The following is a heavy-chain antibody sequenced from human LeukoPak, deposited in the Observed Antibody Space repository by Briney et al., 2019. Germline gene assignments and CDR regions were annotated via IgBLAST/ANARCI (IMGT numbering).Heavy chain of an antibody. J-gene: IGHJ5*02. CDR1: GGSISSYY. D-gene: IGHD3-3*01. Sequence: SETLSLTCTVSGGSISSYYWSWIRQPAGKGLEWIGRIYTSGSTNYNPSLKSRVTMSVDTSKNQFSLKLSSVTAADTAVYYCARDGLLRFLEWSRGGCDPWGQGTLVTVSS. V-gene: IGHV4-4*07. CDR2: IYTSGST. CDR3: ARDGLLRFLEWSRGGCDP.